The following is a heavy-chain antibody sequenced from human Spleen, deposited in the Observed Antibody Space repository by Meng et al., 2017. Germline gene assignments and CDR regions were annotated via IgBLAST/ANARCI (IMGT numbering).Heavy chain of an antibody. CDR3: ARSTNNYYGMDV. Sequence: GSLRLSCTVSGGSIKNYYWSWIRQPPGKGLEWIGYVYYTGSTNYNPSLKTRVTMSVDTSKNQFSLKLNSVTAADTAVYYCARSTNNYYGMDVWGQGNAV. V-gene: IGHV4-59*01. CDR2: VYYTGST. J-gene: IGHJ6*02. CDR1: GGSIKNYY. D-gene: IGHD2-8*01.